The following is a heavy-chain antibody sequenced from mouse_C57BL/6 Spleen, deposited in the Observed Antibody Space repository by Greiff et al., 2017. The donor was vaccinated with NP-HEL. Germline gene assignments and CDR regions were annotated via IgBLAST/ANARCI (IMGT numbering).Heavy chain of an antibody. CDR3: ARDYYGSRTGFAY. Sequence: QVHVKQSGAELVRPGTSVKVSCKASGYAFTNYLIEWVKQRPGQGLEWIGVINPGSGGTNYNEKFKGKATLTADKSSSTAYMQLSSLTSEDSAVYFCARDYYGSRTGFAYWGQGTLVTVSA. CDR1: GYAFTNYL. V-gene: IGHV1-54*01. D-gene: IGHD1-1*01. CDR2: INPGSGGT. J-gene: IGHJ3*01.